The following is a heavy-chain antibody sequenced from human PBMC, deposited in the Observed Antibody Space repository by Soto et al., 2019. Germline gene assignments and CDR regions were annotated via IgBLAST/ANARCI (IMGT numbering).Heavy chain of an antibody. CDR1: GYIFSSHD. D-gene: IGHD4-17*01. Sequence: QVQLVQSGAEVKEPGASVKISCKSSGYIFSSHDINWVRQATGQGLEWMGSVNPNSGNTLYTRRFQGRVTMTSSTSISTAYLELSSLRFDDTAVYYCARAHDSGDVDYGGQGTLVTVSS. CDR2: VNPNSGNT. V-gene: IGHV1-8*01. J-gene: IGHJ4*02. CDR3: ARAHDSGDVDY.